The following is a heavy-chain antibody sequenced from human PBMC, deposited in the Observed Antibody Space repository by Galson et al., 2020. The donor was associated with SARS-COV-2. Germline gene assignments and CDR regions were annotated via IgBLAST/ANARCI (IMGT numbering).Heavy chain of an antibody. J-gene: IGHJ5*02. V-gene: IGHV5-10-1*01. CDR2: IDPSDSYT. CDR3: ARRGAWELVSGLYL. Sequence: HGESLKISCKGSGYSFTTYGLSWVRQTPGKGLEWMGRIDPSDSYTKYSPSFQGHVTISVDKSMSTAYLQWSSLKASDTAMYYCARRGAWELVSGLYLWGQGTLVTVSS. D-gene: IGHD1-26*01. CDR1: GYSFTTYG.